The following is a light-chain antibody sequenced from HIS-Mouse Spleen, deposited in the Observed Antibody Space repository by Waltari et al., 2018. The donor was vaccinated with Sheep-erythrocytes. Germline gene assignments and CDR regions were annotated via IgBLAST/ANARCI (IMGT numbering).Light chain of an antibody. J-gene: IGLJ3*02. CDR2: QDS. CDR1: KLGDKY. CDR3: QAWDSSTAWV. V-gene: IGLV3-1*01. Sequence: SYELTQPPSVSVSPGQTASITCSGDKLGDKYACWYQQKPGQSPVLVIYQDSKRPLGIPGRFAGSNSGNTATLTISGTQAMDEADYYCQAWDSSTAWVFGGGTKLTVL.